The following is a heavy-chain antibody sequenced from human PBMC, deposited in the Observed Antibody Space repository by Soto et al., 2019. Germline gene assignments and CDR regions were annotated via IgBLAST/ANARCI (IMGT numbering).Heavy chain of an antibody. CDR3: ATSILVASAGFDA. J-gene: IGHJ4*02. CDR1: GYTLTELS. Sequence: QVQLVQSGAEVKKPGASVKFSCKVSGYTLTELSIHWVRQAPGEGLEWMGGFDPEDGETMHDQKFQGRVTMTEATSTDTAYMELSSLRAEDTAVYYCATSILVASAGFDAWGQGSLVTVSS. D-gene: IGHD2-2*01. V-gene: IGHV1-24*01. CDR2: FDPEDGET.